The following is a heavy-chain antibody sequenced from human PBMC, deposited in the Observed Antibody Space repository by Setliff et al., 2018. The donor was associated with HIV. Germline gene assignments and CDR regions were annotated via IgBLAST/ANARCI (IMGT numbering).Heavy chain of an antibody. CDR3: ATFYKLTGTTSFDY. Sequence: ASVKVSCKASGYTFTGYYIHWVRQAPGQGLEWMGWINPTSGGTKYAQKFEDRVTMTEATSTGTAYMELSSLTSEDTAVYFCATFYKLTGTTSFDYWGQGTLVTVSS. D-gene: IGHD1-7*01. CDR2: INPTSGGT. J-gene: IGHJ4*02. CDR1: GYTFTGYY. V-gene: IGHV1-2*02.